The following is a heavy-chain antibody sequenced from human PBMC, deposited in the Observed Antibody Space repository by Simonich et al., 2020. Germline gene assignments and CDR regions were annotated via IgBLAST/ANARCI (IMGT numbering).Heavy chain of an antibody. Sequence: QVQLVESGGGVVQPGRSLRLSCAASGFTFSCYDMHWVRQAPGKGREWVAVISYDGSNKYYADSVKGRFTISRDNSKNTLYLQMNSLRAEDTAVYYCARDRNWGWFDPWGQVTLVTVSS. D-gene: IGHD7-27*01. CDR1: GFTFSCYD. V-gene: IGHV3-30*07. CDR2: ISYDGSNK. CDR3: ARDRNWGWFDP. J-gene: IGHJ5*02.